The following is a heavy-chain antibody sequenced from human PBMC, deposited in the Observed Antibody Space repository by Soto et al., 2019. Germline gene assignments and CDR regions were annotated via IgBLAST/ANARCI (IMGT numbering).Heavy chain of an antibody. CDR1: GASISSGDYF. Sequence: SETLSLTCTVSGASISSGDYFWSWIRQSPGKGLQWIGYIYDSGSSYYNPSLKSRVTMSVDTSKNQFSLKLSSVTAADTAVYYCAREKAYISGPKNFDYWGQGTLVTVSA. V-gene: IGHV4-30-4*01. D-gene: IGHD2-8*02. CDR3: AREKAYISGPKNFDY. CDR2: IYDSGSS. J-gene: IGHJ4*02.